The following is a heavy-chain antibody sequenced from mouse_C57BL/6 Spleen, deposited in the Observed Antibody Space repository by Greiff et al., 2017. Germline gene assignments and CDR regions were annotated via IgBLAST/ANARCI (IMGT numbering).Heavy chain of an antibody. Sequence: VQLQQSGAELVRPGASVKLSCTASGFNIKDDYMHWVKQRPEQGLEWIGWIDPENGDTEYASKFQGKATITADTSSNTAYLQLSSLTSEDTAVYYCTPCLFKGYWGQGTTLTVSS. CDR3: TPCLFKGY. J-gene: IGHJ2*01. CDR2: IDPENGDT. V-gene: IGHV14-4*01. CDR1: GFNIKDDY. D-gene: IGHD6-1*01.